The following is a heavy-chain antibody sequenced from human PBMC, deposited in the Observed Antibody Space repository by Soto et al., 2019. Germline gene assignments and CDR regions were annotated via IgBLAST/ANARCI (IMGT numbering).Heavy chain of an antibody. V-gene: IGHV1-69*08. CDR1: GGIIKSYS. Sequence: QVQLVQSGTEVKKPGSSVKVSCETSGGIIKSYSISWVRQAPGQGLEWLGRIIPLVAITNYAQKFQGRVTITADKSTSTAYMELSSLASEDTAVYYCAREGPVKTLDYWGQGTLVTVSS. CDR3: AREGPVKTLDY. CDR2: IIPLVAIT. J-gene: IGHJ4*02.